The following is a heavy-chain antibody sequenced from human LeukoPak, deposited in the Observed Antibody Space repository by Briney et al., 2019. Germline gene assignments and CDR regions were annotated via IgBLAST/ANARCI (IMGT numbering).Heavy chain of an antibody. CDR2: ISGSGGST. Sequence: PGGSLRLSCAASGFTFSSYGMSWVRQAPGKGLEWVSVISGSGGSTYYADSVKGRFTISRDNSKNTLYLQMNSLRAEDTAVYYCAKDRAYFRPPYYYGSGSYPYYWGQGTLVTVSS. CDR3: AKDRAYFRPPYYYGSGSYPYY. J-gene: IGHJ4*02. D-gene: IGHD3-10*01. V-gene: IGHV3-23*01. CDR1: GFTFSSYG.